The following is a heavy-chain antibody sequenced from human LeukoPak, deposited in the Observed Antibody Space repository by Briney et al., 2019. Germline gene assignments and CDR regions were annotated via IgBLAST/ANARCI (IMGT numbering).Heavy chain of an antibody. CDR2: SYHSGST. Sequence: PSETLSLTCAIPGGSISSSNWWSRVRQPPGKRLKWIGESYHSGSTNYSPSLKSRVTISVDKSKNQFSLKVTSVTVADTAVYYCARVSSGSYYFDSWGQGTLVTVSS. D-gene: IGHD1-26*01. CDR1: GGSISSSNW. CDR3: ARVSSGSYYFDS. V-gene: IGHV4-4*02. J-gene: IGHJ4*02.